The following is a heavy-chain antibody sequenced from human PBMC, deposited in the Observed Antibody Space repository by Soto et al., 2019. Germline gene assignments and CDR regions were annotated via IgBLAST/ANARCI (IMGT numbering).Heavy chain of an antibody. J-gene: IGHJ5*02. CDR3: AREDGSGNNWFVP. Sequence: PSETLSLTCTVSGGSISSYYWSWIRQPPGKGLEWIGYIYYSGSTNYNPSLKSRVTISVDTSKNQFSLKLGSVTAADTAVYYCAREDGSGNNWFVPWGQGTLVTVSS. V-gene: IGHV4-59*01. D-gene: IGHD3-10*01. CDR1: GGSISSYY. CDR2: IYYSGST.